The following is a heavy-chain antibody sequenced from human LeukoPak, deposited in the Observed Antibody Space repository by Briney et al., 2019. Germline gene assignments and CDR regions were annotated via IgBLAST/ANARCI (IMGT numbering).Heavy chain of an antibody. J-gene: IGHJ6*03. V-gene: IGHV4-59*01. CDR2: IYYSGST. Sequence: SETLSLTCTVSGGSISSYYWSWIRQPPGKGLEWIGYIYYSGSTNYNPSLKSRVSISEDTSKNQFSLKLSSVTAADTAVYYCARDHYQYMHVWGKGTTVTVS. CDR3: ARDHYQYMHV. CDR1: GGSISSYY.